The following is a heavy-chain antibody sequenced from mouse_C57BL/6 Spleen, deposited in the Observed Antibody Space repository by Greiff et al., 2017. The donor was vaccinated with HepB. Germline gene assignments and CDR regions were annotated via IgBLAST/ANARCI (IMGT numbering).Heavy chain of an antibody. J-gene: IGHJ2*01. CDR3: ARGDYGPYYFDY. Sequence: QVQLKQSGAELVRPGASVKLSCKASGYTFTDYYINWVKQRPGQGLEWIARIYPGSGNTYYNEKFKGKATLTAEKSSSTAYMQLSSLTSEDSAVYFCARGDYGPYYFDYWGQGTTLTVSS. CDR1: GYTFTDYY. CDR2: IYPGSGNT. V-gene: IGHV1-76*01. D-gene: IGHD1-1*01.